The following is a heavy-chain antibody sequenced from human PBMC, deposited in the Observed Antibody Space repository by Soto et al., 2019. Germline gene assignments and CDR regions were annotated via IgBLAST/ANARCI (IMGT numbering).Heavy chain of an antibody. Sequence: SETLSLTCTVSGGSISSYYWSWIRQPPGKGLEWIGYIYYSGSTNYNPSLKSRVTISVDTSKNQFSLKLGSVTAADTAVYYCARSQEEESSWYPPGPFDYWGQGTLVTVSS. CDR1: GGSISSYY. D-gene: IGHD6-13*01. J-gene: IGHJ4*02. V-gene: IGHV4-59*08. CDR3: ARSQEEESSWYPPGPFDY. CDR2: IYYSGST.